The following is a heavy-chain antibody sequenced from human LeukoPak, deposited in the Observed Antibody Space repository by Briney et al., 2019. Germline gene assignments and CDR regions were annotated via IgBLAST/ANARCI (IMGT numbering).Heavy chain of an antibody. D-gene: IGHD6-13*01. Sequence: GGSLRLSCAASGFTFSTYAMSWVRQAPGKGLERVSTISDNGGSTYYADSVKGRFTISRDNSKNTLYLQMNSLRVDDTAVYYCAKPPPDSSSWLFDYWGQGTLVTVSS. J-gene: IGHJ4*02. CDR3: AKPPPDSSSWLFDY. CDR2: ISDNGGST. V-gene: IGHV3-23*01. CDR1: GFTFSTYA.